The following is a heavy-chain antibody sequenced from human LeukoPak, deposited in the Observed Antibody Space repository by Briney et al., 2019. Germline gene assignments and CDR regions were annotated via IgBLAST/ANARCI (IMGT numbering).Heavy chain of an antibody. CDR1: GSIFPTYW. V-gene: IGHV5-51*01. J-gene: IGHJ4*02. CDR3: ARGPPAAY. D-gene: IGHD1-14*01. CDR2: IYPGASDT. Sequence: GASLKISCQGSGSIFPTYWIGWVRQLPGKGVEWMGIIYPGASDTRYPPSFQRQVPISADKSGSTAYLQWSSLKASDTAMYYCARGPPAAYWGQGTLVTVSS.